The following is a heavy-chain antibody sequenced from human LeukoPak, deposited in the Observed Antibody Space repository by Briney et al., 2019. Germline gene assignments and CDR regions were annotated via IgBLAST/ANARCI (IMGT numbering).Heavy chain of an antibody. CDR2: ISSSSSYI. Sequence: PGGSLRLSCAASGFTFSSYSMNWVRRAPGKGLEWVSSISSSSSYIYYADSVKGRFTISRDNAKNSLYLQMNSLRAEDTAVYYCARRTVTLYGMDVWGQGTTVTVSS. V-gene: IGHV3-21*01. D-gene: IGHD4-17*01. CDR3: ARRTVTLYGMDV. J-gene: IGHJ6*02. CDR1: GFTFSSYS.